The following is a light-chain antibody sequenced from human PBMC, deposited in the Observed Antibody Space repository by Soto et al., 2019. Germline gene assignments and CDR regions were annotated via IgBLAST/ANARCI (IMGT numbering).Light chain of an antibody. Sequence: EIVLTQSPGTLSLSPGGRATLSCRASQSVSSSYLAWYQQKPGQAPRLLIYGASSRATGIPDRFSGSGSGTDFTLTISRLEPEDFAMYYCQQYGRSPLVTFGQGTRLEIK. V-gene: IGKV3-20*01. CDR3: QQYGRSPLVT. J-gene: IGKJ5*01. CDR1: QSVSSSY. CDR2: GAS.